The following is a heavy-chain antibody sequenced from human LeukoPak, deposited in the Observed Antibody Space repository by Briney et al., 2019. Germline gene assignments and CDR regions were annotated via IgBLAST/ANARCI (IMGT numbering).Heavy chain of an antibody. CDR2: IKQDGSEK. J-gene: IGHJ4*02. D-gene: IGHD3-9*01. CDR3: ARDASFYDILTSDY. Sequence: QAGGSLRLSCAASGFTFSSKWMSWVRQAPGGGGEGVANIKQDGSEKYYVDSVKGRFTISRDNAKNSLYLQMNSLRAEDTAVYYCARDASFYDILTSDYWGQGTLVTVSS. CDR1: GFTFSSKW. V-gene: IGHV3-7*01.